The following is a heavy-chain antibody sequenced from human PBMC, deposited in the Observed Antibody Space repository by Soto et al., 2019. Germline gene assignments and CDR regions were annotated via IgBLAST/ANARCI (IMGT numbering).Heavy chain of an antibody. CDR3: ARRSSSGWYGGGWFDP. CDR1: GGSISSSSYY. J-gene: IGHJ5*02. D-gene: IGHD6-19*01. Sequence: ETLSLTCTVSGGSISSSSYYWGWIRQPPGKGLEWIGSIYYSGSTYYNPSLKSRVTISVDTSKNQFSLKLSSVTAADTAVYYCARRSSSGWYGGGWFDPWGQGTLVTVSS. CDR2: IYYSGST. V-gene: IGHV4-39*01.